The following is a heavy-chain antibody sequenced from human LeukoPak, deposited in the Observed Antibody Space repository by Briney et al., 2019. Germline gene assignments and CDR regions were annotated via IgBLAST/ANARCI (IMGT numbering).Heavy chain of an antibody. V-gene: IGHV7-4-1*02. CDR3: ARGSRIAAADY. CDR2: INTNTGNP. Sequence: ASVKVSCKASGYTFTGYYMHWVRQAPGQGLEWMGWINTNTGNPTYAQGFTGRFVFSLDTSVSTAYLQISSLKAEDTAVYYCARGSRIAAADYWGQGTLVTVSS. D-gene: IGHD6-13*01. CDR1: GYTFTGYY. J-gene: IGHJ4*02.